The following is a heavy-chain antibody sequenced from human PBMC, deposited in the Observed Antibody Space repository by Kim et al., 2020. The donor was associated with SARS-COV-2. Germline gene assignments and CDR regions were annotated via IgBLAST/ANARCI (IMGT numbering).Heavy chain of an antibody. D-gene: IGHD6-19*01. J-gene: IGHJ6*02. CDR3: ARGPVAGTYHYYYGMDV. CDR1: GYSFTSYW. CDR2: IYPGDSDT. Sequence: GESLKISCKGSGYSFTSYWIGWVRQMPGKGLEWMGIIYPGDSDTRYSPSFQGQVTISADKSISTAYLQWSSLKASDTAMYYCARGPVAGTYHYYYGMDVWGQGTTVTVSS. V-gene: IGHV5-51*01.